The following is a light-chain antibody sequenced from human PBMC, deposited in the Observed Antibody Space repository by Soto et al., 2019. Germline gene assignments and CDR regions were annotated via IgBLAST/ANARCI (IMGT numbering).Light chain of an antibody. V-gene: IGLV1-40*01. CDR2: GNS. CDR1: SSNIGAGYD. Sequence: QSVLTQPPSVSGAPGQRVTISCTGSSSNIGAGYDVHWYQQLPGTAPKLLIYGNSNRPSGVPDRFSGSKSGTSASLAITGLRAEDEADYYCQSYDSSLSGWVFGGGTTVTVL. CDR3: QSYDSSLSGWV. J-gene: IGLJ3*02.